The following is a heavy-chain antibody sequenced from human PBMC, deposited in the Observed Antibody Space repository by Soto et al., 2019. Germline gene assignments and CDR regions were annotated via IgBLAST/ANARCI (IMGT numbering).Heavy chain of an antibody. V-gene: IGHV3-30-3*01. Sequence: QVQLVESGGGVVQPGRSLRLSCAASGFTFSSYAMHWVRQAPGKGLEWVAVISYDRSNKYYADSVRGRFTISRDNFKNTLFLEMNSLRTEDTAVYYCSREGAAAFEVDFHYWGQGTLVTVSS. CDR1: GFTFSSYA. D-gene: IGHD2-2*01. CDR2: ISYDRSNK. CDR3: SREGAAAFEVDFHY. J-gene: IGHJ4*02.